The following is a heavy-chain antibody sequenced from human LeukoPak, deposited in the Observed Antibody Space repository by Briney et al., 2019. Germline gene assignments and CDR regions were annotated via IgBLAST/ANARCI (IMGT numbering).Heavy chain of an antibody. Sequence: GASVKVSCKASGYTFTSYGISWVRQAPGQGLEWMGWISAYNGNTNYAQKLQGRVTMTTDTSTSTAYMELRSLRSDDTAVYYCARWYGRIVAAITKGLDYWGQGTLVTVSS. J-gene: IGHJ4*02. CDR1: GYTFTSYG. CDR2: ISAYNGNT. V-gene: IGHV1-18*01. D-gene: IGHD6-13*01. CDR3: ARWYGRIVAAITKGLDY.